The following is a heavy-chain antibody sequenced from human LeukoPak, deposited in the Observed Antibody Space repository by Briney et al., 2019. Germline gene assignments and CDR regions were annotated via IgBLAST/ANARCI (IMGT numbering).Heavy chain of an antibody. CDR3: ARERIVVVAAPPYGMDV. V-gene: IGHV3-21*01. J-gene: IGHJ6*02. Sequence: GGSLRLSCAASGFTFSSYWMSWVRQAPGKGLEWVSSISSSSSSYIYYADSVKGRFTISRDNAKNSLYLQMNSLRAEDTAVYYCARERIVVVAAPPYGMDVWGQGTTVTVSS. CDR2: ISSSSSSYI. D-gene: IGHD2-15*01. CDR1: GFTFSSYW.